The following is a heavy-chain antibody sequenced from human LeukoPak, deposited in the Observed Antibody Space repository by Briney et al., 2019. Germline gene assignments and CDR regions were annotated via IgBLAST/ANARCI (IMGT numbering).Heavy chain of an antibody. V-gene: IGHV3-74*01. CDR2: INSDGSST. CDR3: ARAPVPAEIYGMDV. D-gene: IGHD2-2*01. J-gene: IGHJ6*02. Sequence: GGSLRLSCAASGFTFSSYWMHWVRHAPGKGLVWVSRINSDGSSTSYADSVKGRFTISRDNAKNTLYLQMNSLRAEDTAVYYCARAPVPAEIYGMDVWGQGTTVTVSS. CDR1: GFTFSSYW.